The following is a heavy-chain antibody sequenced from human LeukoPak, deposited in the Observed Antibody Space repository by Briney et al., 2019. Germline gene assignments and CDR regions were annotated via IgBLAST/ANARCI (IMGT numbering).Heavy chain of an antibody. D-gene: IGHD2-15*01. CDR2: VYYSGST. CDR3: AREYCSGGSCYFDY. CDR1: GASISSYY. Sequence: KPSETLSLTCTVSGASISSYYWSWIRQPPGKGLEWIGCVYYSGSTNYNPSLKSRVTISLDTSKNHFSLKLSSVTAADTAVYYCAREYCSGGSCYFDYWGQGTLVTVSS. V-gene: IGHV4-59*01. J-gene: IGHJ4*02.